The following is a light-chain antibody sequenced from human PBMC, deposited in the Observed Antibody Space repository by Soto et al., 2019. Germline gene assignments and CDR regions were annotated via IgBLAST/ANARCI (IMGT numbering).Light chain of an antibody. CDR2: RAS. J-gene: IGKJ5*01. V-gene: IGKV4-1*01. CDR3: QQYHTSPIT. CDR1: QTVLYSSNSLNY. Sequence: DIVMTQSPDLLAVSLGERATINCKSSQTVLYSSNSLNYLAWLQQKPGQPPQLLIYRASTRASGVPDRFSGSGSGTDFTLTISSVQAEEVAVYYCQQYHTSPITFGQGTRLEIK.